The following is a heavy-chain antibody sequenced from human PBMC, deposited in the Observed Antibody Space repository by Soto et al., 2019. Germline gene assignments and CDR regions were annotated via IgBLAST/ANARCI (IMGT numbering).Heavy chain of an antibody. V-gene: IGHV3-53*01. CDR1: EFTVSSNY. D-gene: IGHD1-26*01. CDR2: IYSGGST. Sequence: PGGSLRLSCAASEFTVSSNYMNWVRQAPGKGLECVSTIYSGGSTYYADSVKGRFTISRDNSKDTLYLQMNNLRAEDTAVYYCAGRVGATNYGMDVWGQGTTVTVSS. CDR3: AGRVGATNYGMDV. J-gene: IGHJ6*02.